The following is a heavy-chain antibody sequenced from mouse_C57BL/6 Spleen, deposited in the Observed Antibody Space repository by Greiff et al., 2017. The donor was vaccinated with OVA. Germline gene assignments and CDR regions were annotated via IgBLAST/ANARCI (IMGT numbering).Heavy chain of an antibody. V-gene: IGHV1-9*01. CDR2: ILPGSGST. D-gene: IGHD1-1*01. CDR1: GYTFTGYW. CDR3: ARADYCGSSPDWYFDG. Sequence: QVQLQQSGAELMKPGASVKLSCKATGYTFTGYWIAWVKQRPGHGLEWIGEILPGSGSTNYNEKFKGKATFTADTSSNTAYMQLSSLTTEDSAIDYYARADYCGSSPDWYFDGWGTATTVTVAT. J-gene: IGHJ1*03.